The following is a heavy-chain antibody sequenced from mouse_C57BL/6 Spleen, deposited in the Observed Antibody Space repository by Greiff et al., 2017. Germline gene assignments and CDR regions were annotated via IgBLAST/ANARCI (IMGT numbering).Heavy chain of an antibody. CDR2: IYPSDSET. D-gene: IGHD2-3*01. V-gene: IGHV1-61*01. Sequence: QVQLQQSGAELVRPGSSVKLSCKASGYTFTSYWMDWVKQRPGQGLEWIGNIYPSDSETHYNQKFKDKATLTVDKSSSTAYMQLSSLTSEDSAVYYCARTDGYYRDYWGQGTTLTVSS. J-gene: IGHJ2*01. CDR3: ARTDGYYRDY. CDR1: GYTFTSYW.